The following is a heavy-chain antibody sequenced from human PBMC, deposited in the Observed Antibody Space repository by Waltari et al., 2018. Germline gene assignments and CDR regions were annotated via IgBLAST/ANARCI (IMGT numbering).Heavy chain of an antibody. Sequence: QLQLQESGPGLVKPSETLSLTCTVSGGSISSGSYYWGWIRQPPGKGLESIGYSSYSGTTYYNLALKGRVTMSVDTSRDKYSLSLRSVAAADTAVYYCARYYGNGEGWLDPWGQGTLVTVSS. J-gene: IGHJ5*02. CDR2: SSYSGTT. CDR1: GGSISSGSYY. V-gene: IGHV4-39*07. D-gene: IGHD3-3*01. CDR3: ARYYGNGEGWLDP.